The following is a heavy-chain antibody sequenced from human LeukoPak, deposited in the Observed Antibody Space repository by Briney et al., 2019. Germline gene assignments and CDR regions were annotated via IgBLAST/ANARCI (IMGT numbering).Heavy chain of an antibody. Sequence: TTSETLSLTCAVSGASINDFYWTWIRQPPGKGLEWIGYVYYGGSTNYNPSLKSRVSMSVDTSKNQFSLTLTSVTAADTAVYYCARDRGSGDYDYWGQGTLVIVSS. D-gene: IGHD3-16*01. CDR2: VYYGGST. CDR3: ARDRGSGDYDY. J-gene: IGHJ4*02. V-gene: IGHV4-59*12. CDR1: GASINDFY.